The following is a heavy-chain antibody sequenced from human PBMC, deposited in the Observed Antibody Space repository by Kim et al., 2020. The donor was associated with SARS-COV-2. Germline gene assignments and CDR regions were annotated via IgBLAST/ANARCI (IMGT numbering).Heavy chain of an antibody. CDR3: AHSGIAADANDY. CDR1: GFTFSSYS. D-gene: IGHD6-13*01. CDR2: ISYNSSTI. V-gene: IGHV3-48*04. J-gene: IGHJ4*02. Sequence: GGSLRLSCAASGFTFSSYSMNWVRQAPGKGLEWVAYISYNSSTIYYADSVKGRFTISRDNSKNSLYLQMNSLRAEDTAVYYCAHSGIAADANDYWGQGTLVTVSS.